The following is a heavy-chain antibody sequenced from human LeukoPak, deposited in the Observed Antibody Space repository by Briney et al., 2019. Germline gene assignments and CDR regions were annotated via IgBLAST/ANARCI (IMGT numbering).Heavy chain of an antibody. V-gene: IGHV3-64D*09. CDR3: VKDVGGSYAFDY. CDR1: GFTFSRYA. J-gene: IGHJ4*02. D-gene: IGHD1-26*01. Sequence: GESLRLSCSASGFTFSRYAMHWVRQAPGKGLEYVSGINDNGGRTHYGDSVKGRFSISSDNSKNTLHLQMSTLRAEDTALYYCVKDVGGSYAFDYWGQGILVTVAS. CDR2: INDNGGRT.